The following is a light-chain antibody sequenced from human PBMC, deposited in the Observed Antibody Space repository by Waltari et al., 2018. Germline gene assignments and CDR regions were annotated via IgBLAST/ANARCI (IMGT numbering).Light chain of an antibody. CDR1: RSNIGTNT. CDR2: RNN. J-gene: IGLJ3*02. V-gene: IGLV1-44*01. Sequence: QSVLTQPPSASGTPGQRVTISCSGSRSNIGTNTVNWYQQLPGAAPKVLIYRNNQRAAGGPDRFSGSTSVTSASRAIRGLQSEEEAAYFCASWDDSLNGPVFGGGTTLTVL. CDR3: ASWDDSLNGPV.